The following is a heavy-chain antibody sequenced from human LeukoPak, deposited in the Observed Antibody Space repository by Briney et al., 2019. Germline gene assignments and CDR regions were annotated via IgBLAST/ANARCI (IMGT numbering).Heavy chain of an antibody. V-gene: IGHV1-2*02. CDR2: INPNSGGT. CDR1: GYTFTGYY. D-gene: IGHD3-3*01. CDR3: ARVRQDYDFWSLYYYYYMDV. Sequence: ASVKVSCKASGYTFTGYYMHWVRQAPGQGLEWMGWINPNSGGTNYAQKFQGRVTMTRDTSISTAYMELSRLRSDDTAVYYCARVRQDYDFWSLYYYYYMDVWGKGTTVTVSS. J-gene: IGHJ6*03.